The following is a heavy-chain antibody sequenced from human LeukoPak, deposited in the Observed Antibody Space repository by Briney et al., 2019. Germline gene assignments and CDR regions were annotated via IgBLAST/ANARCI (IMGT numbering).Heavy chain of an antibody. CDR3: ARDSVVVPAAAYYYYMDV. CDR2: IYGDGTT. D-gene: IGHD2-2*01. Sequence: GGSLRLSCAASGFTVSNDYMAWVRQAPGRGLEWVSLIYGDGTTFYTDSVKGRFTISRDNFKNTLYLQMSSLRPEDTAVYYCARDSVVVPAAAYYYYMDVWGKGTTVTVSS. V-gene: IGHV3-53*05. J-gene: IGHJ6*03. CDR1: GFTVSNDY.